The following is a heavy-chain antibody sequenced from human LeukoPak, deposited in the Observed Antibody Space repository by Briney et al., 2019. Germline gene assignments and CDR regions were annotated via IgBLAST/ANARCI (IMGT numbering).Heavy chain of an antibody. Sequence: PGGSLRLSCAASGFTVSSNYMSWVRQAPGKGLEWVSAISGSGGSTYYADSVKGRFTISRDNSKNTLYLQMNSLSAEDTAVYYCAKERDTAMVTGNYDYWGQGTLVTVSS. V-gene: IGHV3-23*01. CDR1: GFTVSSNY. D-gene: IGHD5-18*01. J-gene: IGHJ4*02. CDR2: ISGSGGST. CDR3: AKERDTAMVTGNYDY.